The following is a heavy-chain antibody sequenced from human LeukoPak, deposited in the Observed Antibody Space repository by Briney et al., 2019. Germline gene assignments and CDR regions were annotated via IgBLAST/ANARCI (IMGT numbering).Heavy chain of an antibody. Sequence: MASETLSLTCTVSGGSISSYYWSWIRQPPGKGLEWIGYIYYSGSTNYKPSLKSRVTISVDTSKNQFSLKLSSVTAADTAVYYCARDSAYGSGTYGMDVWGKGTTVTVSS. V-gene: IGHV4-59*01. CDR1: GGSISSYY. CDR2: IYYSGST. CDR3: ARDSAYGSGTYGMDV. D-gene: IGHD3-10*01. J-gene: IGHJ6*04.